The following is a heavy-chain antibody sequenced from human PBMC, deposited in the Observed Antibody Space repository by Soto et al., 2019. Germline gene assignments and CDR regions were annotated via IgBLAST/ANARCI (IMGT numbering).Heavy chain of an antibody. J-gene: IGHJ5*01. V-gene: IGHV4-30-4*01. Sequence: SETLSLTCSVSGDSISNLDYFWAWIRQPPGQALEYIGYIYKSATTYYNPSFESRVAISVDTSKSQFSLNVTAVTAADTAVYFCARGRYCLTGRCFPNWFDSWGQGALVTVSS. CDR3: ARGRYCLTGRCFPNWFDS. CDR1: GDSISNLDYF. D-gene: IGHD7-27*01. CDR2: IYKSATT.